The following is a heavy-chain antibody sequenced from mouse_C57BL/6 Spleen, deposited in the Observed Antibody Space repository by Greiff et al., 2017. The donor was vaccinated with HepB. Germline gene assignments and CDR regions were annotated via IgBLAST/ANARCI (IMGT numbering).Heavy chain of an antibody. V-gene: IGHV1-15*01. J-gene: IGHJ2*01. CDR2: IDPETGGT. D-gene: IGHD1-1*01. Sequence: LVESGAELVRPGASVTLSCKASGYTFTDYEMHWVKQTPVHGLEWIGAIDPETGGTAYNQKFKGKAILTADKSSSTAYMELRSLTSEDSAVYYCTRAYGSLVYFDYWGQGTTLTVSS. CDR3: TRAYGSLVYFDY. CDR1: GYTFTDYE.